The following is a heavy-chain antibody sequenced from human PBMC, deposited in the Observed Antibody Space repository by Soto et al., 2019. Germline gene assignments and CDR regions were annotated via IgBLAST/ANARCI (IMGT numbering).Heavy chain of an antibody. CDR2: VYYNENT. J-gene: IGHJ4*02. D-gene: IGHD2-8*01. CDR3: VSQRTSVLTQAYFDY. V-gene: IGHV4-39*01. CDR1: GGSISSFTYY. Sequence: SETLSLTCSVSGGSISSFTYYWGWIRQPPGKGLEWIGTVYYNENTYYNPSLKSRVTITVDTAKNQFSLNLNSVTASDTAVYFCVSQRTSVLTQAYFDYWGPGALVTVSS.